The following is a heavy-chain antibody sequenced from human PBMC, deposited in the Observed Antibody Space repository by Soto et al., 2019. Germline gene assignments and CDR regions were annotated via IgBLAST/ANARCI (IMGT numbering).Heavy chain of an antibody. J-gene: IGHJ4*02. CDR2: ITEDGSEK. CDR3: ARASLVVATDY. D-gene: IGHD2-21*01. CDR1: GFTFSSYW. Sequence: ESGGGLVQPGGSLRLSCAASGFTFSSYWMSWVRQAPGKGLEWVAHITEDGSEKYYVDSVKGRFTISRDNAKNSLYLQMNSLRAEDTAVYYCARASLVVATDYWGQGTLVTVSS. V-gene: IGHV3-7*04.